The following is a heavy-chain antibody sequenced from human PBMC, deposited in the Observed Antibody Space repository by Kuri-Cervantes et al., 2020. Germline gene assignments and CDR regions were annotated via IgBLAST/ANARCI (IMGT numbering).Heavy chain of an antibody. V-gene: IGHV4-59*08. Sequence: SETLSLTCTVPGGSISGYYWSWIRQPPGKGLECIGYIYYSGSTNYNPSLKSRVTISVDTSKNQFSLKLSSVTAADTAVYYCARQGTYYNFWSSYYYSYNYMDVWGKGTTVTVSS. D-gene: IGHD3-3*01. CDR2: IYYSGST. J-gene: IGHJ6*03. CDR1: GGSISGYY. CDR3: ARQGTYYNFWSSYYYSYNYMDV.